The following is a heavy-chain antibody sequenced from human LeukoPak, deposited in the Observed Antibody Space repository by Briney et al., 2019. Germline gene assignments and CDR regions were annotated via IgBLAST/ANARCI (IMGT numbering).Heavy chain of an antibody. J-gene: IGHJ4*02. CDR1: GGSISSGDYY. CDR3: ATHVGTTVTTRGVFDY. CDR2: IYYSGTT. Sequence: PSETLSLTCTVSGGSISSGDYYWSWIRQHPGKGLEWIGYIYYSGTTYYNPSLKSRITMSLDTSKNQFSLRLNSVTAADTAVYYCATHVGTTVTTRGVFDYWGQGTLVTVSS. D-gene: IGHD4-17*01. V-gene: IGHV4-31*03.